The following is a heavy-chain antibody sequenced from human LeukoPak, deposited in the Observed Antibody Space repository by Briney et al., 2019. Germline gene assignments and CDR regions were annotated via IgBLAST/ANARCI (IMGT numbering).Heavy chain of an antibody. CDR2: INPNSGGT. J-gene: IGHJ4*02. D-gene: IGHD2-15*01. CDR3: ARDFCSGGSCYACFDY. V-gene: IGHV1-2*02. Sequence: ASVKVSCKASGYTFTGYYIHWVRQAPGQGLEWMGWINPNSGGTNYAQKFQGGVTMTRDTSISTAYMELSRLRPDDTAVYYCARDFCSGGSCYACFDYWGQGTLVTVSS. CDR1: GYTFTGYY.